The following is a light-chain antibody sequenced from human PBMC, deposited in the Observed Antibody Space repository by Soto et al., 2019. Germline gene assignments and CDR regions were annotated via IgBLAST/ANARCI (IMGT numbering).Light chain of an antibody. Sequence: EGGTTQSPATLSVSKGERATLSCRASQSGSSNLAWYQQKPGQAPRLLIYGASTRATGIPARFSGSGSGTEFTLTISSLQSEDFAVYYCQQYNNWPLTFGQGTRLEIK. J-gene: IGKJ5*01. CDR3: QQYNNWPLT. CDR2: GAS. V-gene: IGKV3-15*01. CDR1: QSGSSN.